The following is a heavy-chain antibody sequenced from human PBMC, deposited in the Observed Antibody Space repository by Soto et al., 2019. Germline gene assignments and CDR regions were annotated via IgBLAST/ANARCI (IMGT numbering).Heavy chain of an antibody. CDR3: AKSVAIFGVVIIPVYYFDY. CDR1: GFTFSRYG. CDR2: ISYDGSNK. D-gene: IGHD3-3*01. J-gene: IGHJ4*02. V-gene: IGHV3-30*18. Sequence: QVQLVESGGGVVQPGRSLRLSCAASGFTFSRYGMHWVRQAPGKGLEWVAVISYDGSNKYDADSVKGRFTISRDNSKNTLYLQMNSLRAEDTAVYYCAKSVAIFGVVIIPVYYFDYWGQGTLVTVSS.